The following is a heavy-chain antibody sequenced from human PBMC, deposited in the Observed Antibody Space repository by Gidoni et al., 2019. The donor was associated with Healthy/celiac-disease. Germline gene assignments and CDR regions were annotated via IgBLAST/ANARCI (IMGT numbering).Heavy chain of an antibody. J-gene: IGHJ4*02. CDR3: ARHPPSTILADY. Sequence: QLQLQESGPGLVKPSETLSLTCTVSGGSNSSSSYYWGWIRQPPGKGLEWIGSIYYSGSTYYNPSLKSRVTISVDTSKNQFSLKLSSVTAADTAVYYCARHPPSTILADYWGQGTLVTVSS. CDR1: GGSNSSSSYY. CDR2: IYYSGST. D-gene: IGHD3-9*01. V-gene: IGHV4-39*01.